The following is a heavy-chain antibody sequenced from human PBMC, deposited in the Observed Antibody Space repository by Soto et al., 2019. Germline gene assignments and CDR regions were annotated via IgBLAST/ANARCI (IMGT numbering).Heavy chain of an antibody. CDR3: ARATSWYLLGYFDY. CDR2: IYTSGST. J-gene: IGHJ4*02. D-gene: IGHD6-13*01. V-gene: IGHV4-4*07. Sequence: QVQLQESGPGLVKPSETLSLTCTVSGGSISSYYWSWIRQPAGKGLEWIGRIYTSGSTNYNPSLKRRVTMSVDTSKNPLSLKLSSVTAADPAVYYCARATSWYLLGYFDYWGQGTLVPVSS. CDR1: GGSISSYY.